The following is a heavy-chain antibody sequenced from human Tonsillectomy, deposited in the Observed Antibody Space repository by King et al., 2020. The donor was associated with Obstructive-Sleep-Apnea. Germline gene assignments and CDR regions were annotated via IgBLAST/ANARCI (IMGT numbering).Heavy chain of an antibody. D-gene: IGHD3-22*01. Sequence: VQLVQSGSELKKPGASVKVSCKASGYTFTPYALNWVRQAPGQGLEWMGWINTNTGNPTYAQGFTGRFVFSLDTSVGTAYLQISSLKAEDTAVYYCARDRTPSYYYDRSNNGGFDYWGQGTLVTVSS. J-gene: IGHJ4*02. CDR3: ARDRTPSYYYDRSNNGGFDY. CDR2: INTNTGNP. V-gene: IGHV7-4-1*02. CDR1: GYTFTPYA.